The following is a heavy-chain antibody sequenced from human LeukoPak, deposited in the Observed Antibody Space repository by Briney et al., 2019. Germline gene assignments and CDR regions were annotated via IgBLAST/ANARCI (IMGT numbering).Heavy chain of an antibody. CDR3: ARTFTFGGVILFDY. CDR2: INHSGST. D-gene: IGHD3-16*01. CDR1: GGSLSGFY. J-gene: IGHJ4*02. Sequence: ASETLSLTCAVYGGSLSGFYWSWIRHPPGKGLEWIGEINHSGSTNYNPSLKSRVTISVDTSKKQFSLKLSSVTAADTAVYYCARTFTFGGVILFDYGGRGTLIIVSS. V-gene: IGHV4-34*01.